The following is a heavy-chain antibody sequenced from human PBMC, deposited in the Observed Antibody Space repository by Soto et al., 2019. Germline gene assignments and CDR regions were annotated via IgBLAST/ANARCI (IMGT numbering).Heavy chain of an antibody. J-gene: IGHJ5*02. CDR1: GYTFSKYG. CDR2: ISLYSDGT. V-gene: IGHV1-18*01. D-gene: IGHD2-2*01. CDR3: ARVVPGAEAWFGP. Sequence: AAVKVSCKTSGYTFSKYGITWVRQSPGQPLEWLGWISLYSDGTNYAQKFQGRVSMTTDTSTTTAYMELRSLRSDDTAVYYCARVVPGAEAWFGPWGQGTLVTVSS.